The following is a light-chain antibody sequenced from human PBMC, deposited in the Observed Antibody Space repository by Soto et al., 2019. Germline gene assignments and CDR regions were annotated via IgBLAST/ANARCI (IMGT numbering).Light chain of an antibody. J-gene: IGLJ1*01. CDR1: RTDVDGYDY. CDR2: DVY. V-gene: IGLV2-14*03. Sequence: QSALTQPASVSGSPGQSIAISCTGVRTDVDGYDYVSWYQQHPGQAPQLIIYDVYSRPSGVSHRFSGSKSGDTASLTISGLQAEDESDYYCTSYTSSTSFYVFGTGTKVTVL. CDR3: TSYTSSTSFYV.